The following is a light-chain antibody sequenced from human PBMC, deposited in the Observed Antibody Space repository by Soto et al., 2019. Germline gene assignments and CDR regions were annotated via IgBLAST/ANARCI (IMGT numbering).Light chain of an antibody. CDR1: QSVFFTSNNKNY. CDR3: QQYNTYPWT. CDR2: WAS. Sequence: DIVMTQSPDSLAVSLGERATINCESSQSVFFTSNNKNYLAWYQQKPGQPPKLLLSWASARESGVPERFSGSGSGTLFTLTVSSLQPDDSVTYYCQQYNTYPWTFGQGTKVDIK. J-gene: IGKJ1*01. V-gene: IGKV4-1*01.